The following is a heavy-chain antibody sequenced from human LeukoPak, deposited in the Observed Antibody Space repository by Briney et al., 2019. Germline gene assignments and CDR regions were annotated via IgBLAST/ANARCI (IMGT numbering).Heavy chain of an antibody. V-gene: IGHV5-51*01. CDR1: GYTFTNYW. CDR3: ARLGTAIVARYFDF. Sequence: GESPKISCKASGYTFTNYWIGWVRQMPGKGLEWMGTIYPGDSDTRYSPSFQGQVSISADKSTNTAYLQWSSLKASDTAIYYCARLGTAIVARYFDFWGQGTLVTVSS. CDR2: IYPGDSDT. D-gene: IGHD5-18*01. J-gene: IGHJ4*02.